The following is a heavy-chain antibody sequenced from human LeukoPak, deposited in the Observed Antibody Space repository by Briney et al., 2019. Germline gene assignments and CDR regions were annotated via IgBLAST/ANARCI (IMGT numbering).Heavy chain of an antibody. Sequence: KPSETLSLTCTVSGGSISSSSYYWGWIRQPSGKGLEWIGSIYYSGSTYYNPSLKSRVTISVDTSKNQFSLKLSSVTAADTAVYYCANLNYGSGSYYSEYFQHWGQGTLVTVSS. CDR1: GGSISSSSYY. V-gene: IGHV4-39*01. CDR2: IYYSGST. D-gene: IGHD3-10*01. CDR3: ANLNYGSGSYYSEYFQH. J-gene: IGHJ1*01.